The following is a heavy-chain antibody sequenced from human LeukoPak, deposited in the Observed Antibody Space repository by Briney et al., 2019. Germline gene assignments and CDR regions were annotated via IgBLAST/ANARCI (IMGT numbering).Heavy chain of an antibody. CDR1: GYTLIELS. D-gene: IGHD1-26*01. CDR3: AADRRGSYRDFDY. J-gene: IGHJ4*02. CDR2: FDPEDGET. Sequence: ASVKVSCKVSGYTLIELSIHWVRQAPGKGLEWMGHFDPEDGETIYAQKFQGRVTMTEDTSTDTAYMELSSLISEDTAVYYCAADRRGSYRDFDYWDQGTLVTVSS. V-gene: IGHV1-24*01.